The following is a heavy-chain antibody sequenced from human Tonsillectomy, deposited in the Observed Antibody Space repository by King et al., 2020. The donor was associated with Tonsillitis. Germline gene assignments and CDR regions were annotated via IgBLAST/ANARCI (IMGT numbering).Heavy chain of an antibody. J-gene: IGHJ4*02. CDR1: GGSFSGYY. V-gene: IGHV4-34*01. CDR2: INHGGST. CDR3: ARAFSVTRFD. D-gene: IGHD4-17*01. Sequence: VQLQQWGAGLLKPSETLSLTCAVYGGSFSGYYWSWIRQPPGKGLEWIGEINHGGSTNYNPSLKSRVTISVDTSKSQFSLKLNSVTAADTAVYYCARAFSVTRFDWGRGTLVTVSS.